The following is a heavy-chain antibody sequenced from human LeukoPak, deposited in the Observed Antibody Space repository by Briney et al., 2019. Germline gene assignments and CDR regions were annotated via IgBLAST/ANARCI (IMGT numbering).Heavy chain of an antibody. Sequence: GGSLRLSCAASGFTFSSYAMHWVRQAPGKGLEWVAVISYDGSNKYYADSVKGRFTISRDNSKNMLYLQMNSLRAEDTAVYYCARDQSMVRGPIDYWGQGTLVTVSP. D-gene: IGHD3-10*01. V-gene: IGHV3-30*01. CDR2: ISYDGSNK. CDR3: ARDQSMVRGPIDY. CDR1: GFTFSSYA. J-gene: IGHJ4*02.